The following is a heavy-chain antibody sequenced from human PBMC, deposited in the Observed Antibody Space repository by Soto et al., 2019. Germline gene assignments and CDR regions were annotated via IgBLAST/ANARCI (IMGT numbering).Heavy chain of an antibody. Sequence: SETLSLTCTVSGGSISSSSYYWGWIRQPPGKGLEWIGSIYYSGNTYYNPSLKSRVTISIDTSKNQFSLRLSSVTAADTAVYYCARQSSSSGVDYWGQGTLVTVSS. D-gene: IGHD6-6*01. J-gene: IGHJ4*02. CDR1: GGSISSSSYY. CDR3: ARQSSSSGVDY. CDR2: IYYSGNT. V-gene: IGHV4-39*01.